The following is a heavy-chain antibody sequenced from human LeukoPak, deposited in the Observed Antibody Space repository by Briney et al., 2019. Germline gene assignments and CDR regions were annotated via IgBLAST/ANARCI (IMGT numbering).Heavy chain of an antibody. J-gene: IGHJ4*02. V-gene: IGHV3-30*02. CDR3: AKDFHYYDSSGYYDY. CDR1: GFTFSSYA. D-gene: IGHD3-22*01. Sequence: PGGSLRLSCAASGFTFSSYAMSWVRQAPGKGLEWVAFIRYDGSNKYYADSVKGRFTISRDNSKNTLYLQMNSLRAEDTAVYYCAKDFHYYDSSGYYDYWGQGTLVTVSS. CDR2: IRYDGSNK.